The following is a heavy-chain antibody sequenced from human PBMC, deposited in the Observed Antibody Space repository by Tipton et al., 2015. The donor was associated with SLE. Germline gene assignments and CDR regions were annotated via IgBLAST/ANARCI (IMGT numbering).Heavy chain of an antibody. Sequence: TLSLTCNVSGGSLSHYYWSWIRQSPGKGPEWIGYIYFSGNTNYNPSLKSRVTISVDTSKKQFSLKLNSVTAADTAVYYCVRGPFPFDTWGQGALVTVSS. CDR1: GGSLSHYY. CDR2: IYFSGNT. CDR3: VRGPFPFDT. V-gene: IGHV4-59*01. J-gene: IGHJ4*02. D-gene: IGHD2/OR15-2a*01.